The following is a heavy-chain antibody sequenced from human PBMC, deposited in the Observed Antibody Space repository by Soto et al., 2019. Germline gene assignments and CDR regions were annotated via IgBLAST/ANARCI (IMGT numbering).Heavy chain of an antibody. J-gene: IGHJ2*01. Sequence: EVQLVESGGGLVQPGGSLRLSCAASGFTFSSYSMNWVRQAPGKELEWVSYISSSSSTIYYAHSVKGRFTIARDYAKNSRYLQMNSLRDEDTVVYYCAREPMVRGVIKSPPYWYFDLWGRGTLVTVSS. CDR1: GFTFSSYS. CDR3: AREPMVRGVIKSPPYWYFDL. D-gene: IGHD3-10*01. CDR2: ISSSSSTI. V-gene: IGHV3-48*02.